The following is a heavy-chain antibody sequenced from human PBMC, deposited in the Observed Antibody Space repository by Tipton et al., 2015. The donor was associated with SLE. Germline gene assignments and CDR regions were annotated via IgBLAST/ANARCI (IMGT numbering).Heavy chain of an antibody. CDR1: GGSIRSYDH. D-gene: IGHD5-24*01. CDR3: ARGDVD. Sequence: TLSLTCTVSGGSIRSYDHWSWIRQSAGKGLEWIGRVYSSGSANYNPALISRVSMSVDISKNQFFLTLRSVTAADTAVYFCARGDVDWGQGTLVTVSS. CDR2: VYSSGSA. J-gene: IGHJ4*02. V-gene: IGHV4-4*07.